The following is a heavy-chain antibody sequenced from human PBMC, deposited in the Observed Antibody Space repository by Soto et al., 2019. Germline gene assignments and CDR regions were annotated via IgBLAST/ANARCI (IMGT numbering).Heavy chain of an antibody. CDR1: GFTFSSYG. D-gene: IGHD3-10*01. J-gene: IGHJ5*02. CDR3: NADPPGVRGPRRNWFDP. CDR2: ISYDGSNK. V-gene: IGHV3-30*03. Sequence: GGSLRLSCAASGFTFSSYGIHWVRQAPGKGLEWVAVISYDGSNKYYADSVKGRFTISRDNSKNTLYLQMNSLIVEDTAVYYCNADPPGVRGPRRNWFDPWGQGTQVTVSS.